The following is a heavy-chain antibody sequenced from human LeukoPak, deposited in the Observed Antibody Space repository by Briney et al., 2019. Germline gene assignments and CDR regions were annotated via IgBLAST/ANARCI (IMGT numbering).Heavy chain of an antibody. V-gene: IGHV3-21*01. CDR3: ATENVLRYDAFDI. CDR2: ISSSSSYI. Sequence: GGSLRLSCAASGFTSSSYSMNWVRQAPGKGLEWVSSISSSSSYIYYADSVKGRFTISRDNAKNTLYLQMNSLRAEDTAVYYCATENVLRYDAFDIWGQGTMVTVSS. CDR1: GFTSSSYS. D-gene: IGHD5-12*01. J-gene: IGHJ3*02.